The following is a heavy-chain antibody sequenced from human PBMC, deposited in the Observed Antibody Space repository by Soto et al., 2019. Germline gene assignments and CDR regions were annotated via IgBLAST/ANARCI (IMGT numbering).Heavy chain of an antibody. V-gene: IGHV1-3*01. CDR3: ALAMYEIATIRLCGY. D-gene: IGHD2-21*01. CDR2: INAGNGNT. Sequence: ASVKVSCKASGYTFTSYAMHWVRQAPGQRLEWMGWINAGNGNTKYSQKFQGRVTITRDTSASTAYMELSSLRSEDTAVYYCALAMYEIATIRLCGYWGQGTLVSVSS. CDR1: GYTFTSYA. J-gene: IGHJ4*02.